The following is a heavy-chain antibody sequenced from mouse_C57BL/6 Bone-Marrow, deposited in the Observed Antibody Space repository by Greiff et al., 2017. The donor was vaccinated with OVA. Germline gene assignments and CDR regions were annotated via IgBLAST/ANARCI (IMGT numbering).Heavy chain of an antibody. Sequence: EVKLMESGGDLVKPGGSLKLSCAASGFTFSSYGMSWVRQTPDKRLEWVATISSGGSYTYYPDSVKGRFTISRDNAKNTLYLQMSSLKSEDTAMDYCARRDYDGYFDYWGQGTTLTVSS. J-gene: IGHJ2*01. CDR2: ISSGGSYT. CDR3: ARRDYDGYFDY. CDR1: GFTFSSYG. D-gene: IGHD2-4*01. V-gene: IGHV5-6*02.